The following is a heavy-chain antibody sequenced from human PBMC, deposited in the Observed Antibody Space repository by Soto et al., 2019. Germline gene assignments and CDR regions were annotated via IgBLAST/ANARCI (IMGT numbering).Heavy chain of an antibody. V-gene: IGHV3-53*01. J-gene: IGHJ4*02. CDR2: IYSGGST. CDR1: GFTFSSNY. CDR3: ARGNYYDSSGYYLGFDY. Sequence: GALRLSCAASGFTFSSNYMSWVRQAPGKGLEWVSVIYSGGSTYYADSVKGRFTISRDNSKNTLYLQMNSLRAEDTAVYYCARGNYYDSSGYYLGFDYWGQGTLVTVSS. D-gene: IGHD3-22*01.